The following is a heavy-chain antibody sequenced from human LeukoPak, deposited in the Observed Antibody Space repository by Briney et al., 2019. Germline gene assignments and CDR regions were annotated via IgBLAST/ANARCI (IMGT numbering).Heavy chain of an antibody. CDR2: IWYDGSTK. CDR1: GFTFSSYG. Sequence: GGSLRLSCAASGFTFSSYGMHWVRQAPGKGLEWVAVIWYDGSTKYYADSVKGRFTISRDNSKNALYLQMNSLRAEDTAVYYCARWGVPAAIREGTYYYYYGMDVWGQGTTVTVSS. J-gene: IGHJ6*02. V-gene: IGHV3-33*01. D-gene: IGHD2-2*02. CDR3: ARWGVPAAIREGTYYYYYGMDV.